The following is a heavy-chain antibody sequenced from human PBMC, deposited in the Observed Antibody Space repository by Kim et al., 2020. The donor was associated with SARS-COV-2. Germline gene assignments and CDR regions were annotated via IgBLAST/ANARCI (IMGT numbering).Heavy chain of an antibody. CDR3: TRDPMEHIVVVTTPDAFDI. Sequence: GRFTISRDDSKSIAYLQMNSLKTEDTAVYYCTRDPMEHIVVVTTPDAFDIWGQGTMVTVSS. J-gene: IGHJ3*02. V-gene: IGHV3-49*02. D-gene: IGHD2-21*02.